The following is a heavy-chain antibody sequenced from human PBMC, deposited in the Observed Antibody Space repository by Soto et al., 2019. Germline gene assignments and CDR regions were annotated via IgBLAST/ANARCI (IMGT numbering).Heavy chain of an antibody. V-gene: IGHV3-23*04. Sequence: EVQLVESGGGLVKPGGSLRLSCAASGFTFSTYSMNWVRQAPGKGLEWVSAISGSGGSTYYADSVKGRFTISRDNSKNTLYLQMNSLRAEDTAVYYCAKDLKYQLPNYYYGMDVWGQGTTVTVSS. CDR3: AKDLKYQLPNYYYGMDV. CDR1: GFTFSTYS. CDR2: ISGSGGST. J-gene: IGHJ6*02. D-gene: IGHD2-2*01.